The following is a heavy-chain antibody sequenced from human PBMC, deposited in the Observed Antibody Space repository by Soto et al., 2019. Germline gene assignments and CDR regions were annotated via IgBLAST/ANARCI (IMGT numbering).Heavy chain of an antibody. J-gene: IGHJ2*01. CDR3: ARVNWYFDL. CDR2: IYYRGST. V-gene: IGHV4-59*01. Sequence: QVQLQESGPGLVKPSETLSLTCTVSGGSISSYYWSWIRQPPGKGLEWIGYIYYRGSTNYNPSLKSRVTISVDTSKNQSSLKLSSVTAADTAMYYCARVNWYFDLLGRGTLVTVSS. CDR1: GGSISSYY.